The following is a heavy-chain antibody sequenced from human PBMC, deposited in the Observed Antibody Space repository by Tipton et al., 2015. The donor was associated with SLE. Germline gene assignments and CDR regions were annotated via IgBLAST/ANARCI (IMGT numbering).Heavy chain of an antibody. D-gene: IGHD1-26*01. V-gene: IGHV3-23*01. CDR1: GFTFSSYA. Sequence: AVSGFTFSSYAMSWVRQAPGKGLEWVSAISGRGGSTHYADSVKGRFTITRDDSKNTVYLQMNSLKPEDTAIYYCARDLFKTVGIYAFDLWGQGTMVTVSS. J-gene: IGHJ3*01. CDR2: ISGRGGST. CDR3: ARDLFKTVGIYAFDL.